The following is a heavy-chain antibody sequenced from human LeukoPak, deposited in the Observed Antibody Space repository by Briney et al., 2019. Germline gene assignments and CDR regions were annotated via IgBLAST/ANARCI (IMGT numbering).Heavy chain of an antibody. CDR2: INHSGST. CDR1: GGSISGYY. CDR3: ARGSELLWFGPFDP. J-gene: IGHJ5*02. V-gene: IGHV4-34*01. Sequence: KPSETLSLTCTVSGGSISGYYWSWLRQPPGKGLEWIGEINHSGSTNYNPSLKSRVTISVDTSKNQFSLKLSSVTAADTAVYYCARGSELLWFGPFDPWGQGTLVTVSS. D-gene: IGHD3-10*01.